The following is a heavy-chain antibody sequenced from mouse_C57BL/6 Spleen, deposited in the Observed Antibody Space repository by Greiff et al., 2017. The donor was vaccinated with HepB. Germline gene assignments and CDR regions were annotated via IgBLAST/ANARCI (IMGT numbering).Heavy chain of an antibody. Sequence: DVKLVESGGGLVKPGGSLKLSCAASGFTFSSYAMSWVRQTPEKRLEWVATISDGGSYTYYPDNVKGRFTISRDNAKNNLYLQMSHLKSEDTAMYYCARDRGLYYYGSRYAMDYWGQGTSVTVSS. CDR2: ISDGGSYT. V-gene: IGHV5-4*01. CDR3: ARDRGLYYYGSRYAMDY. D-gene: IGHD1-1*01. CDR1: GFTFSSYA. J-gene: IGHJ4*01.